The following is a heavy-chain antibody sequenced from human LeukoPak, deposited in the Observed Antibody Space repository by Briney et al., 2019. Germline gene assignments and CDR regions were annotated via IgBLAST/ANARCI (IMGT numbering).Heavy chain of an antibody. CDR3: ARALSRGFGELFSGFDY. Sequence: ASVKVSCKASGYIFTQYGIILVRQAPGQGLEWMASISTYSGNTDYAQNLQDRVTMTTDTSTSTAYMELRSLRSDDTAVYYCARALSRGFGELFSGFDYWGQGTLVTVSS. D-gene: IGHD3-10*01. CDR1: GYIFTQYG. CDR2: ISTYSGNT. V-gene: IGHV1-18*01. J-gene: IGHJ4*02.